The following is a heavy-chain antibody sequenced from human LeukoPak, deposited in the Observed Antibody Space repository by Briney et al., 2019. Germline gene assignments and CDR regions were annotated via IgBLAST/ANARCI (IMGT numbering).Heavy chain of an antibody. D-gene: IGHD6-13*01. V-gene: IGHV4-39*01. J-gene: IGHJ4*02. CDR3: ARTIAAGGGYFDY. CDR1: GGSISSSSYY. CDR2: IYYSGST. Sequence: SETLSLTCTVSGGSISSSSYYWGWIRQPPGKGLEWIGSIYYSGSTYYNPSLKSRVTISVDTSKNQFSLKLSSVTAADTAVYYCARTIAAGGGYFDYWGQGTLVTVSS.